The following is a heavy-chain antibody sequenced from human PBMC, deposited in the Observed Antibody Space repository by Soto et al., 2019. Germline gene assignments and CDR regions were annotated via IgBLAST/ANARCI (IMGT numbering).Heavy chain of an antibody. V-gene: IGHV1-69*13. J-gene: IGHJ4*02. CDR2: IIPIFGTA. CDR1: GGTFSSYA. D-gene: IGHD2-2*01. CDR3: ARVSSVLVPAAIDY. Sequence: GASVKVSCKASGGTFSSYAISWVRQAPGQGLEWMGGIIPIFGTANYAQKFQGRVTITADESTSTAYMELSSLRSEDTAVYYCARVSSVLVPAAIDYWGQGTLGTVSS.